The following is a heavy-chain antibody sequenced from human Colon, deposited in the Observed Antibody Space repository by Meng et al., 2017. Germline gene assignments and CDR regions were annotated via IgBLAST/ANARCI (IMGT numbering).Heavy chain of an antibody. V-gene: IGHV1-69*13. CDR2: IIPIFGTA. D-gene: IGHD2-2*01. Sequence: SSVNVSCKASGGTFSSYAISWVRQAPGQGLEWMGGIIPIFGTANYAQKFQGRVTITADESTNTAYMELSSLRSEDTAVYYCARVGYCSSTSCTYKIHNCFDPWGQGTLVTVSS. CDR3: ARVGYCSSTSCTYKIHNCFDP. CDR1: GGTFSSYA. J-gene: IGHJ5*02.